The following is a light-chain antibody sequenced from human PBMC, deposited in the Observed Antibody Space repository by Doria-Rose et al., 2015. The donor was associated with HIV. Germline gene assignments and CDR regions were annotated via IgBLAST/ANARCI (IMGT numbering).Light chain of an antibody. J-gene: IGKJ1*01. CDR2: DAS. Sequence: TQSPGTLSLSPGERATLSCRASQSFSSTYLAWYQQKPGQAPSLLIYDASTRATGIPDRFSASGSGTGFTLTINRLEPEDFALYYCHQYGTSWTFGQGTKVEI. V-gene: IGKV3-20*01. CDR1: QSFSSTY. CDR3: HQYGTSWT.